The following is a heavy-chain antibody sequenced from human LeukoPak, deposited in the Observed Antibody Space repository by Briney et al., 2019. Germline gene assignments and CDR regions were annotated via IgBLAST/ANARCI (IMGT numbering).Heavy chain of an antibody. Sequence: GGSLRLSCAASGFTFDDYAMHWVRQAPGKGLEWVSGISWNSGSIGYADSVKGRFTISRDNAKNSLYLQMNSLRAEDTALYYCARDFKAVAGGMDVWGQGTTVTVSS. CDR2: ISWNSGSI. V-gene: IGHV3-9*01. CDR3: ARDFKAVAGGMDV. D-gene: IGHD6-19*01. J-gene: IGHJ6*02. CDR1: GFTFDDYA.